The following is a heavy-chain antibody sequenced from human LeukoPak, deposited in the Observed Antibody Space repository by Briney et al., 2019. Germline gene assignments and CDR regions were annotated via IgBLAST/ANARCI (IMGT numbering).Heavy chain of an antibody. CDR2: IESGGST. D-gene: IGHD3-10*01. CDR3: ARVGSYYDMDV. J-gene: IGHJ6*02. V-gene: IGHV3-53*01. Sequence: PEGSLRLSCAASGFTVSSKYMNWVRQAPGKGLEWVSVIESGGSTYYADSVKGRFTVSRDSFQNTLYLQMNSLRAEDTAVYYCARVGSYYDMDVWGQGTTVTVSS. CDR1: GFTVSSKY.